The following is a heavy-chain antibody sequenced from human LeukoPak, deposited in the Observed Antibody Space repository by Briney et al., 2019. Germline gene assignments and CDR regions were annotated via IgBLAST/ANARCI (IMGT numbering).Heavy chain of an antibody. CDR1: GFTFSSYA. Sequence: GGSLRLSCAASGFTFSSYAMSWIRQAPGKGLEWVSAISGSGGSIYYADSVKGRFTISRDNSKNTLYLQMNSLRAEDTAVYYCAKAPLCGGDCYSVDRLDYWGQGTLVTVSS. D-gene: IGHD2-21*02. J-gene: IGHJ4*02. V-gene: IGHV3-23*01. CDR2: ISGSGGSI. CDR3: AKAPLCGGDCYSVDRLDY.